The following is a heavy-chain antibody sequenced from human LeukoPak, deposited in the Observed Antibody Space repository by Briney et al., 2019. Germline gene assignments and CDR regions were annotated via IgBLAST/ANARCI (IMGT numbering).Heavy chain of an antibody. CDR2: ISSSSSNI. CDR3: ARGILSGLDY. V-gene: IGHV3-48*02. D-gene: IGHD2/OR15-2a*01. CDR1: EFTFSSYS. Sequence: GGSLRLSCAASEFTFSSYSMNWVRQAPGKGLEWVSYISSSSSNIYYAGSVKGRFTISRDNAKNSLYLQMNSLRDEDTAVYYCARGILSGLDYWGQGTLVTVSS. J-gene: IGHJ4*02.